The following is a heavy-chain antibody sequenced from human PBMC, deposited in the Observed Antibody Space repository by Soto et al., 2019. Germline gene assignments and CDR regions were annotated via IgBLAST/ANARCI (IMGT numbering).Heavy chain of an antibody. V-gene: IGHV4-59*01. CDR2: IYYSGST. CDR1: GGSISSYY. Sequence: SETLSLTCTVSGGSISSYYWSWIRQPPGKGLEWIGYIYYSGSTNYNPSLKSRVTISVDTSKNQFSLKLSSVTAADTAVYYCARVRGNYYDSSGYYSGEYYFDYWGQGTLVTGS. D-gene: IGHD3-22*01. J-gene: IGHJ4*02. CDR3: ARVRGNYYDSSGYYSGEYYFDY.